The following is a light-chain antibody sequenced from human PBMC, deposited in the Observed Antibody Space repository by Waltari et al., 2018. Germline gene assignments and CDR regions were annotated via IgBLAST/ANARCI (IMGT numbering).Light chain of an antibody. CDR1: QSVNNN. J-gene: IGKJ4*01. CDR3: QQNSNWPHAT. CDR2: GAS. V-gene: IGKV3D-15*01. Sequence: EIVMTQSPATLSLSPGERATLSCRASQSVNNNLAWYQQKPGQPPRLLIYGASRRATGIPDRFSGSGSGTEFSLTISSLEPEDVAVYHCQQNSNWPHATFGGGTKVEIK.